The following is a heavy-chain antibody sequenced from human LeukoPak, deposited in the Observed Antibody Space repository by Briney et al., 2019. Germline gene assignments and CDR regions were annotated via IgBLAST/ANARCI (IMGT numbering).Heavy chain of an antibody. J-gene: IGHJ3*01. V-gene: IGHV4-30-4*01. CDR3: ARVGITMIVVVHP. CDR1: GGSISSGDYY. Sequence: PSETLSLTCTVSGGSISSGDYYWSWIRQPPGKGLEWIGYIYYSGSTYYNPSLKGRVTISVDTSKNQFSLKLSSVTAADTAVYYCARVGITMIVVVHPWGQGTMVTVSS. CDR2: IYYSGST. D-gene: IGHD3-22*01.